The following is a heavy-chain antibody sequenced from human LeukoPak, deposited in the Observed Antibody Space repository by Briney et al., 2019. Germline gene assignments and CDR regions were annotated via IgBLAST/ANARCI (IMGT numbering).Heavy chain of an antibody. CDR2: VFYFGST. D-gene: IGHD6-13*01. CDR1: GGPIDRHY. V-gene: IGHV4-59*11. J-gene: IGHJ4*02. Sequence: SETLSLTCTVSGGPIDRHYWSWIRQPPGKGLEWIGYVFYFGSTNYNPSLKSRVTMSLDTSRDQFSLRLTSVTAADTAIYYRASRPAGSTWHGVFDYWSQGTLVTVSS. CDR3: ASRPAGSTWHGVFDY.